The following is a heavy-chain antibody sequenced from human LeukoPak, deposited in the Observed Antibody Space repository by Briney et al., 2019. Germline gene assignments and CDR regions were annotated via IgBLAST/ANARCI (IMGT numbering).Heavy chain of an antibody. CDR3: AREGALLRAFDI. CDR2: INHSGST. D-gene: IGHD2-15*01. J-gene: IGHJ3*02. V-gene: IGHV4-34*09. CDR1: GGSFSGYY. Sequence: SETLSLTCAVYGGSFSGYYWSWIRQPPGKGLEWIGEINHSGSTNYNPSLKSRVTISVDTSKNQFSLKLSSVTAADTAVYYCAREGALLRAFDIWGQGTMVTVSS.